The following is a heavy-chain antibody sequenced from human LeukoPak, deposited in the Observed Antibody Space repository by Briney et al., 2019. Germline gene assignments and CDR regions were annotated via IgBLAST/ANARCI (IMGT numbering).Heavy chain of an antibody. Sequence: PSETLSLTCTVSDDSISDYYRGWIRQPPGKGLEWIGYIHNSGTSTYNLSLKSRVTISADTSKNQFSLKLNSMTTSDTAVYYCTRGAGWLIDYWGQGILVTVSS. CDR2: IHNSGTS. CDR3: TRGAGWLIDY. D-gene: IGHD3-16*01. CDR1: DDSISDYY. J-gene: IGHJ4*02. V-gene: IGHV4-59*01.